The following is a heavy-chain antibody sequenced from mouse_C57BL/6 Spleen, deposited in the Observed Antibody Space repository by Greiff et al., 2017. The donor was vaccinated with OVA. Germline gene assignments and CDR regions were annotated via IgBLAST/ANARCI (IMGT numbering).Heavy chain of an antibody. D-gene: IGHD1-1*01. CDR3: AKHLDTTVVADAMDY. CDR1: GFSLTSYG. V-gene: IGHV2-9*01. J-gene: IGHJ4*01. CDR2: IWGGGST. Sequence: VKVVESGPGLVAPSQSLSITCTVSGFSLTSYGVDWVRQPPGKGLEWLGVIWGGGSTNYNSALMSRLSISKDNSKSQVFLKMNSLQTDDTAMYYCAKHLDTTVVADAMDYWGQGTSVTVSS.